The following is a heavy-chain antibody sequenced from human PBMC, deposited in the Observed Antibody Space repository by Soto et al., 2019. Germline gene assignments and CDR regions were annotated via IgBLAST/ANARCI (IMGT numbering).Heavy chain of an antibody. J-gene: IGHJ6*02. D-gene: IGHD4-17*01. V-gene: IGHV3-48*03. Sequence: EVQLVESGGGLVQPGGSLILSCAASGFTFSTYHMNWVRQAPGKGLEWVSYIHSGGSRIYYADSVKGRFTISRDNAKNSLYLQMNSPRAEDTAVYYCARDGSTVTTSYHYAMDVWGQGTTVTVSS. CDR2: IHSGGSRI. CDR3: ARDGSTVTTSYHYAMDV. CDR1: GFTFSTYH.